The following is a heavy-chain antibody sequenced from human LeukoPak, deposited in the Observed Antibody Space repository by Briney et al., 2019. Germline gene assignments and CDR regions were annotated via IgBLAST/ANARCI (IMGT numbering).Heavy chain of an antibody. CDR1: GGSISSTSYY. CDR2: IYYTGTT. D-gene: IGHD3-3*02. CDR3: ARHVARWDRIFAPYSFDY. V-gene: IGHV4-39*01. J-gene: IGHJ4*02. Sequence: SETLSLTCTVSGGSISSTSYYWGWIRQPPGKGLEWIGSIYYTGTTYYNPSLKSRVTISVDTSKNQFSLKLSSVTAADTAVYYCARHVARWDRIFAPYSFDYGGQETLVTVSS.